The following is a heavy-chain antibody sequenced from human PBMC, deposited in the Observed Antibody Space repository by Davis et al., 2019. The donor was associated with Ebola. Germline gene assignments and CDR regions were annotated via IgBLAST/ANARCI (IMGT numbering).Heavy chain of an antibody. CDR3: AKDWAAVTGGGAFDI. Sequence: PGGSLRLSCAASGFTFSDYYMSWIRQAPGKGLEWVSYISSSGSTIYYADSVKGRFTISRDNSKNTLYLQMNSLRAEDTAVYYCAKDWAAVTGGGAFDIWGQGTMVTVSS. J-gene: IGHJ3*02. CDR2: ISSSGSTI. D-gene: IGHD6-19*01. CDR1: GFTFSDYY. V-gene: IGHV3-11*01.